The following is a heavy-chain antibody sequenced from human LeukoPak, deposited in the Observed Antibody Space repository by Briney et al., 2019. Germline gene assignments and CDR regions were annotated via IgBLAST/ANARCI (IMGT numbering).Heavy chain of an antibody. V-gene: IGHV3-20*04. CDR1: GFTFDDYG. J-gene: IGHJ3*02. Sequence: SGGSLRLSCAASGFTFDDYGMSWVRQAPGKGLEWVSGINWNGGSTGYADSVKGRFTISRDNDKNSLYLQMNSLRAEDTALYYCARDGGYCSGGSCYSDAFDIWGQGTMVTVSS. CDR2: INWNGGST. D-gene: IGHD2-15*01. CDR3: ARDGGYCSGGSCYSDAFDI.